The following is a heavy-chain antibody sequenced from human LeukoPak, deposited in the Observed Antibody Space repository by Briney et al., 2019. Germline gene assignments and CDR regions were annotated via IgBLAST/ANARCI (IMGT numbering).Heavy chain of an antibody. Sequence: SETLSLTCTVSGGSISSGDYYWSWIRQPSGKGLEWIGYIYYSGSTYYNPSLKSRVTISVDTSKNQFSLKLSSVTAADTAVYYCASDSSSWYGGAFDIWGQGTMVTVSS. J-gene: IGHJ3*02. D-gene: IGHD6-13*01. V-gene: IGHV4-30-4*01. CDR3: ASDSSSWYGGAFDI. CDR2: IYYSGST. CDR1: GGSISSGDYY.